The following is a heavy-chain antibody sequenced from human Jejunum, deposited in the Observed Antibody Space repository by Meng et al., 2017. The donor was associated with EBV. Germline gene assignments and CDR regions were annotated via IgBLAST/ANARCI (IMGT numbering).Heavy chain of an antibody. D-gene: IGHD3-22*01. CDR3: ARDFSSGYFAY. J-gene: IGHJ4*02. Sequence: HGQLQGSGPGLVKPSETLSLTCAVSGGAVSSGSYYWSGIRQPPGKGLEWIGFVSDYGSTRYNSSLKSRITISADTSKNQFSLKLTSVTPADTAIYYCARDFSSGYFAYWGQGTLVTVSS. CDR2: VSDYGST. CDR1: GGAVSSGSYY. V-gene: IGHV4-61*01.